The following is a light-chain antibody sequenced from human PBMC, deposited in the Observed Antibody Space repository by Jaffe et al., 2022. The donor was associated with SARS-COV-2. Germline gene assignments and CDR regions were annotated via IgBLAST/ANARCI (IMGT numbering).Light chain of an antibody. CDR3: TSSARGVVV. CDR2: DVS. J-gene: IGLJ2*01. V-gene: IGLV2-14*01. CDR1: SSDVGAYDY. Sequence: QSALTQPASVSGSPGQSVTISCTGTSSDVGAYDYVSWYQQHPGKAPKFMIYDVSKRPSGVSNRFSGSKSGNTASLTISGLQAEDEADYYCTSSARGVVVFGGGTKLTVL.